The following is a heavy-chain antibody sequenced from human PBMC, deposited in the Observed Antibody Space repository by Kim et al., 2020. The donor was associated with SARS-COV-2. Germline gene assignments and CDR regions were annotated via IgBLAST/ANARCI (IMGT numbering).Heavy chain of an antibody. CDR2: INPSGGST. Sequence: ASVKVSCRTSGYTFTSYYLHWVRQAPGQGLEWMGIINPSGGSTSYAQRFQGRVTMTGDTSTTTVYMELSYLRSEDTAVYYCARKGLNYYAMDVWGQGTTVTVSS. CDR3: ARKGLNYYAMDV. V-gene: IGHV1-46*01. CDR1: GYTFTSYY. J-gene: IGHJ6*02.